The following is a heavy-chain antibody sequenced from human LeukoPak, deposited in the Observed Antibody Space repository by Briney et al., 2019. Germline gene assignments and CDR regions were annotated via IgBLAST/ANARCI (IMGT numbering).Heavy chain of an antibody. J-gene: IGHJ4*02. CDR3: ARCDILTGQYYFDY. CDR1: GGSISSGGYY. CDR2: IYHSGST. V-gene: IGHV4-30-2*01. D-gene: IGHD3-9*01. Sequence: SQTLSLTCTVSGGSISSGGYYWSWIRQPPGKGLEWIGYIYHSGSTYYNPSLKSRVTISVDRSKNQFSLKLSSVTAADTAVYYCARCDILTGQYYFDYWGQGTLVTVSS.